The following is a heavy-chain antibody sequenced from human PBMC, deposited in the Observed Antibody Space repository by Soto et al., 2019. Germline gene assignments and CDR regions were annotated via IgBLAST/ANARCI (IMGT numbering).Heavy chain of an antibody. CDR2: IIPIFGTA. V-gene: IGHV1-69*13. CDR3: ARGKRIQLWLGEYYFDY. Sequence: SVKVSGKASGGTFSSYAISWVRQAPGQGLEWMGGIIPIFGTANYAQKFQGRVTITADESTSTAYMELSSLRSEDTAVYYCARGKRIQLWLGEYYFDYWGQGTLVTVSS. D-gene: IGHD5-18*01. CDR1: GGTFSSYA. J-gene: IGHJ4*02.